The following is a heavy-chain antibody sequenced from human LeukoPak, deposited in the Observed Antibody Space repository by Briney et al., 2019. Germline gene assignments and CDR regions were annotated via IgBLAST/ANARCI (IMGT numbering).Heavy chain of an antibody. CDR1: GFTVSSNY. V-gene: IGHV3-66*01. J-gene: IGHJ4*02. CDR3: ARITGGIRAFDY. Sequence: RGSLRLSCAASGFTVSSNYMSCVRHAPGKGLEWVSVIYSGGSTYYADSVKGRFTLSRDNSKNTLYLQMNSLRAEDTAVHYCARITGGIRAFDYWGQGTLVTVSS. D-gene: IGHD1-14*01. CDR2: IYSGGST.